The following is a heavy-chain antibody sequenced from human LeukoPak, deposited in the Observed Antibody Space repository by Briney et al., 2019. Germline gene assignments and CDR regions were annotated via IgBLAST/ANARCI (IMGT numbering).Heavy chain of an antibody. D-gene: IGHD3-16*02. Sequence: SETLSLTCSVSGGSISSHCWGWIRRPPGKGLEWLGCIKYSGSTQYNPSLESRVTISVDTSKNQFSLKLSSVTAVDTAVYYCARVRGLGVISPYFDYWGQGILVTVSS. V-gene: IGHV4-59*08. CDR2: IKYSGST. CDR1: GGSISSHC. J-gene: IGHJ4*02. CDR3: ARVRGLGVISPYFDY.